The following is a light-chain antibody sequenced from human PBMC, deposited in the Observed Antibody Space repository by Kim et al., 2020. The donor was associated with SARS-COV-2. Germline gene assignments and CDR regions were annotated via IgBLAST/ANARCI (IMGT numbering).Light chain of an antibody. J-gene: IGLJ2*01. V-gene: IGLV3-19*01. CDR3: NSRDSSGNHVV. Sequence: ALGQTVRITCQGDSLRSYYASWYQQKPGQAPVLVIYGKNNRPSGIPDRFSGSSSGNTASLTITGAQAEDEDYYCNSRDSSGNHVVFGGGTQLTVL. CDR1: SLRSYY. CDR2: GKN.